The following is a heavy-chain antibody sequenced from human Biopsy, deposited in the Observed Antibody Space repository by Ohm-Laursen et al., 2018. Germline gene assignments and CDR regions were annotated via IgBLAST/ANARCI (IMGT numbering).Heavy chain of an antibody. CDR2: ISSDGSNK. J-gene: IGHJ4*02. V-gene: IGHV3-30*18. D-gene: IGHD4-17*01. CDR3: AKPADSYGSEFYFDY. CDR1: GFIFSYCG. Sequence: SLRLSCSASGFIFSYCGMHWVRQAPGKGLEWVAVISSDGSNKYYADSVKGRFTISRDSSKNTLYLRMNSLRAEDTAVYYCAKPADSYGSEFYFDYWGQGTLVTVSS.